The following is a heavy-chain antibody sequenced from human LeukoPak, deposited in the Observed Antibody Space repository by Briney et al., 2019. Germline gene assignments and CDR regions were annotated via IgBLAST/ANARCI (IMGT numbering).Heavy chain of an antibody. CDR1: GGSISSHY. V-gene: IGHV4-4*07. CDR3: ARHGGPYDSSGYLYYLDY. J-gene: IGHJ4*02. D-gene: IGHD3-22*01. Sequence: SETLSLTCSVSGGSISSHYWNWIRQPAGKGLEWIGRMYSSGSTNYNTSLKSRVTMSFDTSKNQFSLKLSSVTAADTAVYYCARHGGPYDSSGYLYYLDYWGEGTLVTVSS. CDR2: MYSSGST.